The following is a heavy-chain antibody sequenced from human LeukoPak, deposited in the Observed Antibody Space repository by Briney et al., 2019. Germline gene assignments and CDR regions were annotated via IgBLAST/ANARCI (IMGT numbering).Heavy chain of an antibody. D-gene: IGHD4-11*01. V-gene: IGHV3-11*01. CDR3: AKVAETTSLFQH. CDR2: ITSSYTI. J-gene: IGHJ1*01. Sequence: PGGSLRLSCAASGFTFSDYYMTWIRQAPGKGLEWVSYITSSYTIYYADSVKGRFTISRDNAKNSLYLQMNSLRAEDTAVYYCAKVAETTSLFQHWGQGTLVTVSS. CDR1: GFTFSDYY.